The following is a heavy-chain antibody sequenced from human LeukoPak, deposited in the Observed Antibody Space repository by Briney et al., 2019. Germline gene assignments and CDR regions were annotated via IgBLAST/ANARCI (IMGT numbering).Heavy chain of an antibody. CDR3: ARDDGYYGSGSYKYFQN. D-gene: IGHD3-10*01. CDR2: RNQDGSET. Sequence: GGSLRLSCAASGFTFSRYWMSWVRQAPGKGLEWVANRNQDGSETQYVDSVKGRLTISRDNAKNSLYLHMNSLRAEDTAVYYCARDDGYYGSGSYKYFQNWGQGTLVTVSS. CDR1: GFTFSRYW. J-gene: IGHJ1*01. V-gene: IGHV3-7*01.